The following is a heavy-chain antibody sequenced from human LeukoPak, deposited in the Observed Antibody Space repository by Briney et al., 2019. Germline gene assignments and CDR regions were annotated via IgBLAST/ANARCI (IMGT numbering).Heavy chain of an antibody. V-gene: IGHV4-39*01. CDR1: GGSISSSSYY. D-gene: IGHD3-22*01. J-gene: IGHJ3*02. Sequence: PSETLSLTCTVSGGSISSSSYYWGWLRQPPGTGLEWLGSIYYSGSTYYNPSLKSRVTISVDTSKNQFSLKLSSVTAADTAVYYCARPDYYDSSGSAAFDIWGQGTMVTVSS. CDR2: IYYSGST. CDR3: ARPDYYDSSGSAAFDI.